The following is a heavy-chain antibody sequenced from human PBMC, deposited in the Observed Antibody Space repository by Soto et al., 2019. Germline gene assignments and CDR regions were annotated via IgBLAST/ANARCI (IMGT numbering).Heavy chain of an antibody. CDR2: IKQDGSEK. Sequence: PGGSLRLSCAASGFTFSSYWMSWVRQAPGKWLEWVANIKQDGSEKYYVDSVKGRFTISRDNAKSSLYLQMNSLRAEDTAVYYCARLNGAKKNAVAGSYFDYWGQGTLVTVSS. CDR1: GFTFSSYW. CDR3: ARLNGAKKNAVAGSYFDY. D-gene: IGHD6-19*01. J-gene: IGHJ4*02. V-gene: IGHV3-7*01.